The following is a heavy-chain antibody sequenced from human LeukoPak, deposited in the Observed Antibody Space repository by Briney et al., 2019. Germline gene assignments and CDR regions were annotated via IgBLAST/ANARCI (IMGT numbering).Heavy chain of an antibody. Sequence: PGGSLRLSCAASGFTFSSYEMNWVRQAPGKGLEWVSYISSSGSTIYYADSVKGRFTISRDNAKNSLYLQMNSLRAEDMALYYCAKGSNYEIHDAFDIWGQGTMVTVSS. CDR2: ISSSGSTI. V-gene: IGHV3-48*03. CDR1: GFTFSSYE. CDR3: AKGSNYEIHDAFDI. D-gene: IGHD4-11*01. J-gene: IGHJ3*02.